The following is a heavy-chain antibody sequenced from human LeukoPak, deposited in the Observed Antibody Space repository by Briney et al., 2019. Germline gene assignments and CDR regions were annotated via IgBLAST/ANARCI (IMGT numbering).Heavy chain of an antibody. V-gene: IGHV4-61*02. D-gene: IGHD2-21*02. CDR3: ARGGAYCGGDCYSDDAFDI. Sequence: SQTLSLTCTVSGGSGNSDNYYWTWIRQPAGRGLEWIGRIYTSGSTNYNPSLKSRATISVDTSKNQFSLRLTSVTAADTAVCYCARGGAYCGGDCYSDDAFDIWGPGTMVTVSS. J-gene: IGHJ3*02. CDR1: GGSGNSDNYY. CDR2: IYTSGST.